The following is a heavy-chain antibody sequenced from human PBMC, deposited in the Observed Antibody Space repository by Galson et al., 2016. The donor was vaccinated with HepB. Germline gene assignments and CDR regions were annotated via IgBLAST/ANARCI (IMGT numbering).Heavy chain of an antibody. CDR2: VHYTGST. Sequence: SETLSLTCSVSGGSIGNYHWSWIRQAPGKGLEWIGYVHYTGSTNCNPSLKSRVTMSIDTSKNQFSLELTSVTAADAAVYFCVTLTLRAVGNTFDYWGQGILVTVS. D-gene: IGHD4-23*01. J-gene: IGHJ4*02. CDR3: VTLTLRAVGNTFDY. V-gene: IGHV4-59*01. CDR1: GGSIGNYH.